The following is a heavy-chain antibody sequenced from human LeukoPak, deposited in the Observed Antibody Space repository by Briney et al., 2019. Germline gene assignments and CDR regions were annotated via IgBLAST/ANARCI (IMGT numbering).Heavy chain of an antibody. CDR1: GFTVSSNY. V-gene: IGHV3-53*01. J-gene: IGHJ5*02. Sequence: GGSLRLSCAASGFTVSSNYMSWVRQAPGKGLEWVSIIYSGGSTFYADSVKGRFTISRDNSKNTLYLQMNSLRAEDTAVYYCARGDLWFGETNWFDPWGQGTLVTVSS. D-gene: IGHD3-10*01. CDR3: ARGDLWFGETNWFDP. CDR2: IYSGGST.